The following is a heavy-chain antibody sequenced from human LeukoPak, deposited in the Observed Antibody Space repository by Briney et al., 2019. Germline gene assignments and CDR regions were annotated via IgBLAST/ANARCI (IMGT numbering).Heavy chain of an antibody. J-gene: IGHJ4*02. D-gene: IGHD6-13*01. CDR2: ISSSSSTI. V-gene: IGHV3-48*01. CDR3: ARAGLRAAAGL. CDR1: GFTFSSYS. Sequence: PGGSLRLSCAASGFTFSSYSMNWVRQAPGKGLEWVSYISSSSSTIYYADSVKGRFTISRDNAKNSLYLQMNSLRAEGTAVYYCARAGLRAAAGLWGQGTLVTVSS.